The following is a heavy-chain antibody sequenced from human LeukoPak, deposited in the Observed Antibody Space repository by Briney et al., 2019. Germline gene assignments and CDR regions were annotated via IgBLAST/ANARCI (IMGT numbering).Heavy chain of an antibody. CDR1: GYTFTSYD. Sequence: ASVKVSCKASGYTFTSYDINWVRQATGQGLEWMGWMNPNSGNTGYAQRFQGRVTMTRNTSISTAYMELSSLRSEDTVVYYCARKSNTSSGWFAFDYWGQGTLVTVSS. CDR3: ARKSNTSSGWFAFDY. J-gene: IGHJ4*02. V-gene: IGHV1-8*01. D-gene: IGHD6-19*01. CDR2: MNPNSGNT.